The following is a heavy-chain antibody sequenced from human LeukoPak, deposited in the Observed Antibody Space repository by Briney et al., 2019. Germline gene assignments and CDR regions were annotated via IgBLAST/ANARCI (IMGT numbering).Heavy chain of an antibody. CDR1: GFTFSSYA. CDR2: IYSGGST. Sequence: GGSLRLSCAASGFTFSSYAMSWVRQAPGKGLEWVSVIYSGGSTYYADSVKGRFTISRDNSKNTLYLQMNSLRAEDTAVYYCARDFFYGDYRDYYYGMDVWGQGTTVTVSS. V-gene: IGHV3-53*01. CDR3: ARDFFYGDYRDYYYGMDV. J-gene: IGHJ6*02. D-gene: IGHD4-17*01.